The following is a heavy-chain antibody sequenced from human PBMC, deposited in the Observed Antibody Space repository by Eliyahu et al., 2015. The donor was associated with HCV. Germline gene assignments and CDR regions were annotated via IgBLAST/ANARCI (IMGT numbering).Heavy chain of an antibody. V-gene: IGHV3-9*01. J-gene: IGHJ6*02. CDR2: IMWDSSTI. CDR1: XXTFXEXA. CDR3: GKDILAGGLDV. Sequence: EVQLVESGGXLVQPGSSLRLSCAFSXXTFXEXAMHWVRXTPGKGLEWVSGIMWDSSTIGYADSVKGRFTISRDNAKNSLYLQMNSLRIEDTALYYCGKDILAGGLDVWGQGTTVIVSS. D-gene: IGHD3-3*01.